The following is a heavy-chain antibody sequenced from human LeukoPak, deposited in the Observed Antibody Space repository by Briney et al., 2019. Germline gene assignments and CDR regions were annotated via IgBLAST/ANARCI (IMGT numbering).Heavy chain of an antibody. CDR2: MNPNSGNT. CDR1: GYTFTSYD. Sequence: ASVKVSCKASGYTFTSYDINWVRQATGQGLEWMGWMNPNSGNTGYAQKFQGRVTMTRNTSISTAYMELSSLRSEDTAVYYCARGPRYFDWLNYWGQGTLVTVSS. V-gene: IGHV1-8*02. J-gene: IGHJ4*02. D-gene: IGHD3-9*01. CDR3: ARGPRYFDWLNY.